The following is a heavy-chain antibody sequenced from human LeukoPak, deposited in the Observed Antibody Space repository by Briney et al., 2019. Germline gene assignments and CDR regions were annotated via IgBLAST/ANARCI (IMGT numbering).Heavy chain of an antibody. CDR3: ARDGPAQMVDLDY. J-gene: IGHJ4*02. CDR1: GYTFSGTGWY. V-gene: IGHV1-2*02. D-gene: IGHD3-10*01. Sequence: DSVKVSCKASGYTFSGTGWYLYWLRQAPGQGLECMGWIHPNNGDTAYAQKFEGRVVMTRDTSISTAYMELRRLRPDDTAVYFCARDGPAQMVDLDYWGQGTLVTVSS. CDR2: IHPNNGDT.